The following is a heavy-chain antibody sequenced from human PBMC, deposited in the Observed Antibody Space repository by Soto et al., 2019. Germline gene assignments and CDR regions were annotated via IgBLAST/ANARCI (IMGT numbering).Heavy chain of an antibody. CDR3: ARGGAGTRYYYYYYGMDV. D-gene: IGHD1-7*01. V-gene: IGHV4-34*01. CDR2: INHSGSN. J-gene: IGHJ6*02. Sequence: QVQLQQWGAGLLKPSETLSLTCAVYGGSFSGYYWCWLRQHPGQELEWIGEINHSGSNNYNPSLNCRVTIPVDMSKYQVSLKLSSVTAAYTAVYYCARGGAGTRYYYYYYGMDVWGQGTTVTVSS. CDR1: GGSFSGYY.